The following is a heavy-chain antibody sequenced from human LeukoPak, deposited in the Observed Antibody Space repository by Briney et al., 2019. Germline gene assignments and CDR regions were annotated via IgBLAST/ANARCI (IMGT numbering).Heavy chain of an antibody. CDR3: ARGPHSSSYYYYYYYMDV. CDR2: INHGST. D-gene: IGHD3-22*01. V-gene: IGHV4-34*01. Sequence: SETLSLTCAVYGGSFSAYYWSWIRQPPGKGLEWIGEINHGSTNYNPPLKSRVTISVDTSKNQLSLKLSSVTAADTAVYYYARGPHSSSYYYYYYYMDVWGKGTTVTVSS. CDR1: GGSFSAYY. J-gene: IGHJ6*03.